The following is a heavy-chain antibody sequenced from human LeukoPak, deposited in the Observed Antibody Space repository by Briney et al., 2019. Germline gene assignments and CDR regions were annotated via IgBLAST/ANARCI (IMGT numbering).Heavy chain of an antibody. Sequence: ASVKVSCKASGYTFTCYYMHWVRQAPGQGLEWMGRINPNSGGTNYAQKFQGRVTMTRDTSISTAYMELSRLRSDDTAVYYCAMQKLYDSSGWSDYWGQGTLVTVSS. D-gene: IGHD3-22*01. CDR1: GYTFTCYY. CDR3: AMQKLYDSSGWSDY. V-gene: IGHV1-2*06. CDR2: INPNSGGT. J-gene: IGHJ4*02.